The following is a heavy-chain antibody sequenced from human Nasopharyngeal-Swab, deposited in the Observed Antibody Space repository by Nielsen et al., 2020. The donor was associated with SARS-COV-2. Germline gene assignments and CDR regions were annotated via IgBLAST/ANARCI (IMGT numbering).Heavy chain of an antibody. CDR3: ARDGYFPDYYYYGMDV. CDR1: GFTFSSYG. J-gene: IGHJ6*02. D-gene: IGHD2-2*03. V-gene: IGHV3-33*01. CDR2: IWYDGSNT. Sequence: GESLKISCAASGFTFSSYGMHWVRQAPGKGLEWVAVIWYDGSNTSYADSVKGRFTISRDNSKNTLYLQMNSLRAEDTAVYYCARDGYFPDYYYYGMDVWGQGTTVTVSS.